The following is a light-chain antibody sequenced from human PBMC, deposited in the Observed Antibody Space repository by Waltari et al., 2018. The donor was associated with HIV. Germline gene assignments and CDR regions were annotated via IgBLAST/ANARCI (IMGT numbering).Light chain of an antibody. CDR1: SSDVGGYNY. CDR2: EVT. CDR3: SSYAGSNNLV. Sequence: QSALTQPPSASGSPGQSVTLSCTGTSSDVGGYNYVSWYQQNPGKAPKLMIYEVTKRPSGVPDRFFGSKSGNTASLTVSGLQAEDEADYYCSSYAGSNNLVFGGGTRLTVL. V-gene: IGLV2-8*01. J-gene: IGLJ2*01.